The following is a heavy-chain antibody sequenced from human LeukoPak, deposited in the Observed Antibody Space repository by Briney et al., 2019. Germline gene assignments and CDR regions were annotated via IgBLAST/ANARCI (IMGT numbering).Heavy chain of an antibody. V-gene: IGHV3-9*01. Sequence: GGSLRLSCAASGFTFDDYAMHWVRQAPGKGLEWVSGISRNSGSIGYADSVKGRFTISRDNAKNSLYLQMNSLRAEDTALYYCAKDTGSSWYFDAFDIWGQGTMVTVSS. CDR3: AKDTGSSWYFDAFDI. J-gene: IGHJ3*02. CDR1: GFTFDDYA. D-gene: IGHD6-13*01. CDR2: ISRNSGSI.